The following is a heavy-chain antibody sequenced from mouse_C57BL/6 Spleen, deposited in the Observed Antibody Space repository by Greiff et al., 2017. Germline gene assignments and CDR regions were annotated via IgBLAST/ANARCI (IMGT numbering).Heavy chain of an antibody. V-gene: IGHV5-6*01. Sequence: EVKLMESGGDLVKPGGSLKLSCAASGFTFSSYGMSWVRQTPDKRLEWVATISSGGSYTYYPDSVKGRFTISRDNAKNTLYLQMSSLKSEDTAMYYCARYNWDWFAYWGQGTLVTVSA. CDR2: ISSGGSYT. CDR3: ARYNWDWFAY. D-gene: IGHD4-1*01. CDR1: GFTFSSYG. J-gene: IGHJ3*01.